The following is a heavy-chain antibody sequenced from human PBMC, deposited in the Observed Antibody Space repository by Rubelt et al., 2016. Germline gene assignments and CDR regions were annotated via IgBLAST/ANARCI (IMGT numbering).Heavy chain of an antibody. CDR1: GGSISSSSYY. V-gene: IGHV4-39*07. Sequence: QLQLQESGPGLVKPSETLSLTCTVSGGSISSSSYYWGWIRQPPGKGLEWIGEINHSGTTNYNPSLKSRVTMSVDTSKNQFALKLDSVTAADTAVYYCARVDWSSTSCSFVDPWGQGTLVTVSS. D-gene: IGHD2-2*01. CDR3: ARVDWSSTSCSFVDP. CDR2: INHSGTT. J-gene: IGHJ5*02.